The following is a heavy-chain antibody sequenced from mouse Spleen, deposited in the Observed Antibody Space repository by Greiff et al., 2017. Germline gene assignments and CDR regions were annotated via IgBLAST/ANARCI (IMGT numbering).Heavy chain of an antibody. Sequence: QVQLKESGPGLVAPSQSLSITCTVSGFSLTNYAVHWVRQSPGKGLEWLGVIWSDGSTDYNAAFISRLSISKDNSKSQVFFKMNSLQADDTAIYYCARNLGITTVVDAMDYWGQGTSVTVSS. V-gene: IGHV2-4-1*01. D-gene: IGHD1-1*01. J-gene: IGHJ4*01. CDR3: ARNLGITTVVDAMDY. CDR1: GFSLTNYA. CDR2: IWSDGST.